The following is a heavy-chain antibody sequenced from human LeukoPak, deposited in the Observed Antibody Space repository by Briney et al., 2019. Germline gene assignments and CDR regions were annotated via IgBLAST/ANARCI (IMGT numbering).Heavy chain of an antibody. CDR3: ARGHCSSTSCYSGKNWFDP. V-gene: IGHV1-2*02. CDR2: INPNSGGT. Sequence: ASVKVSCKASGYTFTGYYMHWVRQAPGQGLEWMGWINPNSGGTSYAQKFQGRVTMTRDTSISTAYMELSRLRSDDTAVYYCARGHCSSTSCYSGKNWFDPWGQGTLVTVSS. D-gene: IGHD2-2*01. J-gene: IGHJ5*02. CDR1: GYTFTGYY.